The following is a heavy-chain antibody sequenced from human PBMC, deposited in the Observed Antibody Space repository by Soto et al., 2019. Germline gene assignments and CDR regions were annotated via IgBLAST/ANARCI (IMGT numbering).Heavy chain of an antibody. V-gene: IGHV3-23*01. CDR2: ISGSGGST. D-gene: IGHD2-2*01. CDR3: AKANQYKLLWGADY. Sequence: EVQLLESGGGLVQPGGSLRLSCAASGFTFISYAMSWVRQAPGKGLEWVSAISGSGGSTYYADCVTGRFTISRDNSKNTLYLQMNSLRAEDTAVYYCAKANQYKLLWGADYWGQGTLVTVSS. CDR1: GFTFISYA. J-gene: IGHJ4*02.